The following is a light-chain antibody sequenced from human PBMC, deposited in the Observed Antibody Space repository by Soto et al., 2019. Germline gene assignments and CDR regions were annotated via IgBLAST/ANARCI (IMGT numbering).Light chain of an antibody. V-gene: IGKV1-39*01. CDR2: AAS. CDR1: QSISNY. Sequence: DIQMTQSPSSLSASVGDRVTITCRASQSISNYLNWYQQKPGKAPKLLIYAASNLQGGYPSRFSGSGPGTDSTLTTSTLQPGDFATYYCQHSYSTHWAFGQGTNVEIK. CDR3: QHSYSTHWA. J-gene: IGKJ1*01.